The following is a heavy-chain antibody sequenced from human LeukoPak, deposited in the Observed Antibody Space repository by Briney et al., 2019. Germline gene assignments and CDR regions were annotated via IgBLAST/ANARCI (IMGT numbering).Heavy chain of an antibody. CDR3: ARHGIQLWTIDY. J-gene: IGHJ4*02. V-gene: IGHV4-59*08. CDR2: IYYSGST. Sequence: TSETLSLTCTVSGGSISSYYWSWIRQPPGKGLEWIGYIYYSGSTNYNPSLKSRVTISVDTSKNQFSLKLSSVTAADTAVYYCARHGIQLWTIDYWGQGTLVTVSS. D-gene: IGHD5-18*01. CDR1: GGSISSYY.